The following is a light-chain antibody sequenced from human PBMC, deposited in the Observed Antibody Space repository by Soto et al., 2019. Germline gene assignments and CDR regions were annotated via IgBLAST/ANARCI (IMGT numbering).Light chain of an antibody. CDR2: DVS. CDR1: SSDVGGYNS. V-gene: IGLV2-14*03. CDR3: SSYTSSSTV. J-gene: IGLJ3*02. Sequence: QSVLTQPASVSGSPGQSITISCTGTSSDVGGYNSVSWYQQHPDKAPKLMIYDVSNRPSGVSNRFSGSKSGNTASLTISGLQAEDEADYHCSSYTSSSTVFAGGTKLTVL.